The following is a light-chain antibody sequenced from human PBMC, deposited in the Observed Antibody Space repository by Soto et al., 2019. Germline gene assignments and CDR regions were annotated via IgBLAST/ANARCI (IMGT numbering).Light chain of an antibody. CDR1: QSVGISY. V-gene: IGKV3-20*01. CDR2: GTS. J-gene: IGKJ1*01. Sequence: IVLTQSPGTLSLSPGERATLSCRASQSVGISYLAWYQQKPGQAPRLLIYGTSSRATGIPDRFSGSGSGTDFTLTISRLEPEDFAVYYCQQYGSSPPWTFGPGTKVEI. CDR3: QQYGSSPPWT.